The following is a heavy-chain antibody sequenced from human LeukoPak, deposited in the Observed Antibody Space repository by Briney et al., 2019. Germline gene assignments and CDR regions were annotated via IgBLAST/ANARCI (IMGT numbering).Heavy chain of an antibody. CDR1: SHYA. Sequence: GGSLRLSCAAFSHYAMYWVCQAPGKGLEWVSSIDASGGATYYADSVEGRFTISRDNSKNTFYLQMNNLRAEDTAVYFCARGSGSGWYGWFAPWGQGTLVTVSS. CDR3: ARGSGSGWYGWFAP. D-gene: IGHD6-19*01. J-gene: IGHJ5*02. CDR2: IDASGGAT. V-gene: IGHV3-23*01.